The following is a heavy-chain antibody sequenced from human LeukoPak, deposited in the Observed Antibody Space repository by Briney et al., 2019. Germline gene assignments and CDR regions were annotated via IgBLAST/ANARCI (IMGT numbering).Heavy chain of an antibody. V-gene: IGHV4-61*01. Sequence: PSETLSLTCTVSGFSVTTGSYCWGWIRQPPGKGLEWIGYDYCGGNTNYDPSLKRRVTISVDTSKNQFSLTLTSVAAADTAVYFCARDLYYYDSSGYCDAFDIWGQGTMVTVSS. CDR1: GFSVTTGSYC. CDR2: DYCGGNT. D-gene: IGHD3-22*01. CDR3: ARDLYYYDSSGYCDAFDI. J-gene: IGHJ3*02.